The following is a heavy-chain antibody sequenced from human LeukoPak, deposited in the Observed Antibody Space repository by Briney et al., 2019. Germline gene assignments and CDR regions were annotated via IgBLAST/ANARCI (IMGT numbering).Heavy chain of an antibody. CDR1: GGSITTSNYY. CDR2: IYYTGST. CDR3: ARGVYYGDSPY. J-gene: IGHJ4*02. Sequence: SETLSLTCTVSGGSITTSNYYWGWIRQPPGKGLEWIGTIYYTGSTYYNPSLKSRVTISVDTSKNQFSLKLSSVTAADTAVYYCARGVYYGDSPYWGQGTLVTVSS. D-gene: IGHD4-17*01. V-gene: IGHV4-39*07.